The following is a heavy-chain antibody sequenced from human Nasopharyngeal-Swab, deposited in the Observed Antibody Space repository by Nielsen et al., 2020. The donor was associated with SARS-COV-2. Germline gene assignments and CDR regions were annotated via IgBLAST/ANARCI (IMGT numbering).Heavy chain of an antibody. V-gene: IGHV5-51*01. Sequence: GESLKISCQGSGYSFTTYWIGWVRQMPGEGLEWMGIIYPGDSNTRYSPSFQGQVTISVDKYSSTAYLQWSSLKASDTAIYYCARPMRPMGHYYFGMDVWGQGTTVTVSS. CDR1: GYSFTTYW. J-gene: IGHJ6*02. CDR3: ARPMRPMGHYYFGMDV. CDR2: IYPGDSNT. D-gene: IGHD1-26*01.